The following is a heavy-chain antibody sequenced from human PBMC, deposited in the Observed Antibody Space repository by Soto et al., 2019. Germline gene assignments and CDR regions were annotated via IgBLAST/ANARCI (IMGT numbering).Heavy chain of an antibody. CDR2: IYYSGST. Sequence: PSETLPLTCTVSGGSISSGDYYWSWIRQPPGKGLEWIGYIYYSGSTYYNPSLKSRVTISVDTSKNQFSLKLSSVTAADTAVYYCARVPPPFRRGYSGYEFYYYYGMDVWGQGTTVTVSS. CDR3: ARVPPPFRRGYSGYEFYYYYGMDV. V-gene: IGHV4-30-4*01. CDR1: GGSISSGDYY. J-gene: IGHJ6*02. D-gene: IGHD5-12*01.